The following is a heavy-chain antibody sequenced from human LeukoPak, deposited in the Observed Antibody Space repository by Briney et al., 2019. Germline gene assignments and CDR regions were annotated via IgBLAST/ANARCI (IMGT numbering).Heavy chain of an antibody. CDR1: GYTFTGYY. D-gene: IGHD3-9*01. CDR2: INPSGGST. V-gene: IGHV1-46*01. J-gene: IGHJ4*02. CDR3: ARGPYYDILVGDFDY. Sequence: EASVKVSCKASGYTFTGYYMHWVRQAPGQGLEWMGIINPSGGSTSYAQKFQGRVTMTRDTSTSTVYMELSSLRSEDTAVYYCARGPYYDILVGDFDYWGQGTLVTVSS.